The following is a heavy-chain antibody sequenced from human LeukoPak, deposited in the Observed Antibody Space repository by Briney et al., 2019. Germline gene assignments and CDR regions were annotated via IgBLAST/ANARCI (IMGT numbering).Heavy chain of an antibody. Sequence: GGSLRLSCAASGFTVSSNYMSWVRQAPGKGLEWVSVIYSGGSTYYADSVKGRFTISRDNSKNTLYLQMNSLRAEDTAVYYCARQLSRSYYFDYWGQGTLVTASS. CDR3: ARQLSRSYYFDY. V-gene: IGHV3-66*04. D-gene: IGHD3-3*01. J-gene: IGHJ4*02. CDR1: GFTVSSNY. CDR2: IYSGGST.